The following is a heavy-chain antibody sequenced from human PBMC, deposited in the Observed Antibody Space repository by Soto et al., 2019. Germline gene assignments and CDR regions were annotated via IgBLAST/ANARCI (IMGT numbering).Heavy chain of an antibody. J-gene: IGHJ6*02. CDR2: IYYSGST. D-gene: IGHD3-3*02. V-gene: IGHV4-31*03. CDR1: GGSISSGGYY. CDR3: ARHIFGVVTHPAPPSTPLYGMDG. Sequence: PSETLSLTCTVSGGSISSGGYYWSWIRQHPGKGLEWIGYIYYSGSTYYNPSLKSRVTISVDTSKNQFSLKLSSVTAADTAVYYCARHIFGVVTHPAPPSTPLYGMDGWGQGTTVTVSS.